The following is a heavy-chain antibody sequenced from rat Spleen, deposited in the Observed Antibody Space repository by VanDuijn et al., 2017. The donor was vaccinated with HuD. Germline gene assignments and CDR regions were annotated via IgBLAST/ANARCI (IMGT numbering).Heavy chain of an antibody. CDR1: GFSLTSYG. D-gene: IGHD1-11*01. Sequence: QVQLKESGPGLVQPSQTLSLTCTVSGFSLTSYGVSWVRQPPGKGLEWIGAIWSGGSTDYNSALKSRLSISRDTSKSQVLLKMNSLQTEDTAMYFCARSANYGGYVMDAWGQGASVTVSS. CDR2: IWSGGST. V-gene: IGHV2-16*01. CDR3: ARSANYGGYVMDA. J-gene: IGHJ4*01.